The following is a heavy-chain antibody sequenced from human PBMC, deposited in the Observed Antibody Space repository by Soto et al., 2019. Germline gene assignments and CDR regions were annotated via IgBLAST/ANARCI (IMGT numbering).Heavy chain of an antibody. Sequence: GASVKVSCNASGYTFTSYDINWVRQATGQGLEWMGWISAYNGNTNYAQKLQGRVTMTTDTSTSTAYMELRSLRSDDTAVYYCATTVTTWRYYGMDVWGQGTTVTVSS. J-gene: IGHJ6*02. CDR2: ISAYNGNT. CDR3: ATTVTTWRYYGMDV. CDR1: GYTFTSYD. V-gene: IGHV1-18*01. D-gene: IGHD4-17*01.